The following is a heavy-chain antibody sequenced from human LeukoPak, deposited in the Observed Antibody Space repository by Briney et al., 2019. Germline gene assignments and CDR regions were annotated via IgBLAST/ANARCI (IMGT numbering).Heavy chain of an antibody. J-gene: IGHJ4*02. CDR1: GFTFGSYW. Sequence: GGSLRLSCAASGFTFGSYWLSWVRQAPGEGLEWVANIKLDGSEKYYVDSVKGRFTISRDNAKNSLYLQMNSLRAEDMALYYCAKDSALYSSSVSPIGGFDYWGQGTLVTVSS. V-gene: IGHV3-7*03. CDR3: AKDSALYSSSVSPIGGFDY. CDR2: IKLDGSEK. D-gene: IGHD6-6*01.